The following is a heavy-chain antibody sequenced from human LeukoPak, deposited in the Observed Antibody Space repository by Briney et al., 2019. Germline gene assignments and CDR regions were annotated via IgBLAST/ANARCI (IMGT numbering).Heavy chain of an antibody. Sequence: GGSLRLSCAASGFNFPEYAMHWVRRVPGKGLEWVAGISWNSRNVGYAVSVKGRFTISRDNAENSLVLQMNSLRAEDTAVYYCARQMGGAYSYDMWGQGTMVIVSS. J-gene: IGHJ3*02. CDR2: ISWNSRNV. CDR1: GFNFPEYA. D-gene: IGHD1-26*01. CDR3: ARQMGGAYSYDM. V-gene: IGHV3-9*01.